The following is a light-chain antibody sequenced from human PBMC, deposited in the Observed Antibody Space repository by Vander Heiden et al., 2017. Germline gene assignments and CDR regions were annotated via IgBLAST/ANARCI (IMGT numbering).Light chain of an antibody. CDR3: YSAADKNGV. CDR1: VLAKKY. CDR2: KDS. V-gene: IGLV3-27*01. J-gene: IGLJ2*01. Sequence: SYELTQPSSVSVSPGQTARITCSGDVLAKKYARWFQQKPGQAPVLVMYKDSERPSGIPERFSGSSSGNTGTLTISGAQVEEEADYYCYSAADKNGVFGGGTKLTVL.